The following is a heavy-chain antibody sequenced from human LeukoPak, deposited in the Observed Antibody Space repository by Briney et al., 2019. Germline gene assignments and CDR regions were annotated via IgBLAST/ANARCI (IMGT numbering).Heavy chain of an antibody. D-gene: IGHD1-26*01. CDR2: IKQDGNEK. V-gene: IGHV3-7*03. CDR3: ARGGSYLSAFDI. J-gene: IGHJ3*02. CDR1: GFTFSRYW. Sequence: PGGSLRLSCAASGFTFSRYWMSWVRQAPGKGLEWVANIKQDGNEKYYVDSVKGRFTISRDNAKNSVYLQMNSLRAEDTAVYYCARGGSYLSAFDIWGQGTMVTASS.